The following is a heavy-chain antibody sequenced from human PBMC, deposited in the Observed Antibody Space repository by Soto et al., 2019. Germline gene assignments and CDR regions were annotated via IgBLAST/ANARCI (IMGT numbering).Heavy chain of an antibody. Sequence: EVQLLESGGDLVQLGGSLRLSCVASGFSFSNYAMSWVRQVPGKGLEWVSVISGRDDSTYYADSVKGRFTISRDNSKNTLYLQMNSLRAEDTAIYYCARDRERDAWYEDYWGQGTLVTVSS. J-gene: IGHJ4*02. D-gene: IGHD6-13*01. CDR2: ISGRDDST. V-gene: IGHV3-23*01. CDR3: ARDRERDAWYEDY. CDR1: GFSFSNYA.